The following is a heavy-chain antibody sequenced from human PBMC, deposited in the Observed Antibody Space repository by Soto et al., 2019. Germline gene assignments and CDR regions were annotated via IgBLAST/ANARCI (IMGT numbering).Heavy chain of an antibody. CDR2: IYSGGST. CDR3: ARDVTIFGVVTHRGGGGMDV. CDR1: GFTVSSNY. J-gene: IGHJ6*02. V-gene: IGHV3-53*01. D-gene: IGHD3-3*01. Sequence: GGSLRLSCAASGFTVSSNYMSWVRQAPGKGLEWVSVIYSGGSTYYADSVKGRFTISRDNSKNTLYLQMNSLRAEDTAVYYCARDVTIFGVVTHRGGGGMDVWGQGTTVTVSS.